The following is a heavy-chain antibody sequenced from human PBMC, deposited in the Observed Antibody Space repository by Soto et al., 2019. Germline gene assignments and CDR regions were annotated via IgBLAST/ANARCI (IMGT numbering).Heavy chain of an antibody. CDR2: IIPIFGTA. J-gene: IGHJ4*02. V-gene: IGHV1-69*01. CDR1: GATFSRHA. Sequence: QVQLVQSGAEVRKPGSSVKVCCEASGATFSRHAISWVRQDPGQGLEWMGGIIPIFGTANHAQKFQGRVTIIADESTSTVYMELSSLRSEDTAMYYCARGWGYDSNDYYYAYWGQGTLVIVSS. CDR3: ARGWGYDSNDYYYAY. D-gene: IGHD3-22*01.